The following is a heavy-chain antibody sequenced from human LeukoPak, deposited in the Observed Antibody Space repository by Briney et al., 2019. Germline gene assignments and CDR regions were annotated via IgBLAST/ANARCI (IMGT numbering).Heavy chain of an antibody. D-gene: IGHD3-22*01. V-gene: IGHV3-74*01. CDR1: GFTFSRYW. CDR2: IKSDGKT. CDR3: ARAPSEVGGYYPEYFRH. J-gene: IGHJ1*01. Sequence: GGSLRLSCEASGFTFSRYWMHWVRQAPGKGLVWASRIKSDGKTNYADSVKGRFTISRDNAKNTVSLQMDSLRAEDTDVYYCARAPSEVGGYYPEYFRHWGQGTLVTVSS.